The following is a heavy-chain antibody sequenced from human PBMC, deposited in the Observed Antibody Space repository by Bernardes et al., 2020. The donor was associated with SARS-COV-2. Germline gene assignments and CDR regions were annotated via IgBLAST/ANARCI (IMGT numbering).Heavy chain of an antibody. V-gene: IGHV3-21*01. CDR3: ARDPTVWDVGSLMVRYDFDY. Sequence: GGALRLSCAGPGFTFSDYSMNWVRPAPGEGPGWVSSIYSSSTYIYYSDSVKGRFTISRDNAKNSVYLQMNSLRAEDTAVYYCARDPTVWDVGSLMVRYDFDYWGQGALVTVSS. J-gene: IGHJ4*02. CDR2: IYSSSTYI. CDR1: GFTFSDYS. D-gene: IGHD3-10*01.